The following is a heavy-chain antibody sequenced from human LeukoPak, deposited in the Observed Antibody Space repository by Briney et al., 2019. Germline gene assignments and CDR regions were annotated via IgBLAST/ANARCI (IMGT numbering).Heavy chain of an antibody. D-gene: IGHD3-22*01. V-gene: IGHV3-48*04. CDR1: GFTFSSYS. J-gene: IGHJ3*02. CDR3: ARGPQYYDSSGYYSPPPGAFDI. CDR2: ISSSSSTI. Sequence: GGSLRLSCAASGFTFSSYSMNWVRQAPGKGLEWVSYISSSSSTIYYADSVKGRFTISRDNAKNSLYLQMKSLRAEDTAVYYCARGPQYYDSSGYYSPPPGAFDIWGQGTMVTVSS.